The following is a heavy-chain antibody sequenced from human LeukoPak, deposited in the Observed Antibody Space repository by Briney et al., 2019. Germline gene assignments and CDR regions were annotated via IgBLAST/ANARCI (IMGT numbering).Heavy chain of an antibody. V-gene: IGHV3-15*01. J-gene: IGHJ4*02. Sequence: GGSLRLSCAASGFTFSNAWMSWVRQAPGKGLEWVGRIKSKTDGGTTDYAAPVKGRFTISRDDSKNTLYLQMNSLKTEDTAVYYCTSYYYGSGSYYNSPYYFDYWGQGTLVTVSS. CDR1: GFTFSNAW. CDR3: TSYYYGSGSYYNSPYYFDY. CDR2: IKSKTDGGTT. D-gene: IGHD3-10*01.